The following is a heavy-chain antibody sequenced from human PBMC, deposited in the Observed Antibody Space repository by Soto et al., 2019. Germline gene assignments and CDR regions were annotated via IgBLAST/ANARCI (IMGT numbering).Heavy chain of an antibody. J-gene: IGHJ5*02. CDR1: GDTFSSYV. D-gene: IGHD4-17*01. CDR2: IIPMFGTS. V-gene: IGHV1-69*01. Sequence: QVQLVQSGAEVKKPGSSVTVSCKASGDTFSSYVLSWVRQAPGQGLEWMGGIIPMFGTSNYTQKFQGRVTITADESTGTAYMELSSLRSEDTAVYYCARITMTTVTVWFDPWGQGTLVTVSS. CDR3: ARITMTTVTVWFDP.